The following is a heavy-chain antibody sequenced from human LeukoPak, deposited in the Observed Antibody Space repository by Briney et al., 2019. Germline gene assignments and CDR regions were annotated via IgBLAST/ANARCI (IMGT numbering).Heavy chain of an antibody. J-gene: IGHJ5*02. V-gene: IGHV3-7*01. CDR1: GFTFSSYE. Sequence: PGGSLRLSCAASGFTFSSYEMNWVRQAPGKGLEWVANIKQDGSEKYYVDSVKGRFTISRDNAKNSLYLQMNSLRAEDTAVYYCARALIQLKARWFDPWGQGTLVTVSS. D-gene: IGHD5-18*01. CDR2: IKQDGSEK. CDR3: ARALIQLKARWFDP.